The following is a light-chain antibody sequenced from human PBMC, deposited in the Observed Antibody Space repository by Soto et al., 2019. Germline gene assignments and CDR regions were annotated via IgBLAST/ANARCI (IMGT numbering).Light chain of an antibody. V-gene: IGKV3-20*01. CDR1: QSVSSY. CDR2: GAS. Sequence: FLLTQSPATLSLSPGERATLSCRASQSVSSYLAWYQQKPGQAPRLLVSGASRRASGIPDRFSGGGAGTDFTLTISRLEPEDSALYYCQQYDRPPITFGQGTRLEIK. J-gene: IGKJ5*01. CDR3: QQYDRPPIT.